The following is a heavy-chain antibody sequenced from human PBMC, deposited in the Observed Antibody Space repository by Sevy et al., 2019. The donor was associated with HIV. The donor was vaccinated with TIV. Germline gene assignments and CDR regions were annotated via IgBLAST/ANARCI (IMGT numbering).Heavy chain of an antibody. CDR3: AKEFRYCSGGSCHSSYWYFDL. D-gene: IGHD2-15*01. J-gene: IGHJ2*01. CDR1: GFTFSTYA. CDR2: SSGSGGST. V-gene: IGHV3-23*01. Sequence: GGSLRLSCAASGFTFSTYAMSWVRQAPGKGLEWVSTSSGSGGSTYYADSVKGRFTISGENSKNTLYLQMNSLRPEDTAVDYCAKEFRYCSGGSCHSSYWYFDLWGRGTLVTVSS.